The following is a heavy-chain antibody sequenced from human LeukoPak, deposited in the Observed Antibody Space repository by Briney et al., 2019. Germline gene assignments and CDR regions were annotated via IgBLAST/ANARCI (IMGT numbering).Heavy chain of an antibody. CDR2: ISYDGSNK. J-gene: IGHJ4*02. D-gene: IGHD5-12*01. V-gene: IGHV3-30-3*01. CDR3: ARGYSGYAGGYFDY. CDR1: GFTFSSYA. Sequence: GGSLRLSCVASGFTFSSYAMHWVRQAPGKGLEWVAVISYDGSNKYYADSVKGRFTISRDNSKNTLYLQMNSLRAEDTAVYYCARGYSGYAGGYFDYWGQGTLVTVSS.